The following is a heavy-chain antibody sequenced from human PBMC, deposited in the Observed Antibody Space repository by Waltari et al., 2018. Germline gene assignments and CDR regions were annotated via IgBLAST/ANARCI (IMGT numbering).Heavy chain of an antibody. CDR3: ARANFGSSSRGDY. CDR1: GFTFSSYS. D-gene: IGHD1-26*01. J-gene: IGHJ4*02. CDR2: ISSSSSTI. V-gene: IGHV3-48*01. Sequence: EVQLVESGGGLVQPGGSLSLSCAASGFTFSSYSMNWVRQAPGKGLEWVSYISSSSSTIYYADSVKGRFTISRDNAKNSLYLQMNSLRAEDTAVYYCARANFGSSSRGDYWGQGTLVTVSS.